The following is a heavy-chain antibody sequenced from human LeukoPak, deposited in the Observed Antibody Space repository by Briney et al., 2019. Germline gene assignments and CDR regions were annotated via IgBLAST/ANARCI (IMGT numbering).Heavy chain of an antibody. CDR1: GYSISSGYY. CDR2: IYHSGST. CDR3: AREVYYYGSGSYRERIGHFQH. D-gene: IGHD3-10*01. Sequence: SETLSLTCAVSGYSISSGYYWGWIRQPPGKGLEWIGSIYHSGSTYYNPSLKSRVTISADTSKNQFSLKLSSVTAADTAVYYCAREVYYYGSGSYRERIGHFQHWGQGTLVTVSS. J-gene: IGHJ1*01. V-gene: IGHV4-38-2*02.